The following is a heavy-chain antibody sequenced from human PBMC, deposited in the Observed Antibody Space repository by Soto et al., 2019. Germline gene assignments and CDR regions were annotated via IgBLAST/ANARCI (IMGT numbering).Heavy chain of an antibody. V-gene: IGHV1-58*01. CDR1: GFTFTSSA. CDR2: VVVGSGNT. CDR3: AADPYGSGFPLGMDV. D-gene: IGHD3-10*01. J-gene: IGHJ6*02. Sequence: SVKVSCKASGFTFTSSAVQWVRQARGQRLEWIGWVVVGSGNTNYAQKFQERVTITRDMSTSTAYMELSSLRSEDTAVYYCAADPYGSGFPLGMDVWGQGTTVTVYS.